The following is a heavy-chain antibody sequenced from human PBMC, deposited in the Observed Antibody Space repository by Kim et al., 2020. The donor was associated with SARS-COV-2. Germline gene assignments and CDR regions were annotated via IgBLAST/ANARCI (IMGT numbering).Heavy chain of an antibody. D-gene: IGHD3-3*01. CDR3: ARDLRWLLYDF. CDR2: T. V-gene: IGHV3-74*01. Sequence: TISADCVRGRFTISRDNAKNTLYLQMISLRAEDTAVYYCARDLRWLLYDFWGQGTLVTVSS. J-gene: IGHJ4*02.